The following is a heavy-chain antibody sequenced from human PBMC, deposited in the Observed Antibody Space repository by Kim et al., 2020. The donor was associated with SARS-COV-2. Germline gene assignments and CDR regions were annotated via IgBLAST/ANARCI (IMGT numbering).Heavy chain of an antibody. CDR1: GFTFSSYE. CDR3: ARDREIVGALDY. Sequence: GGSLRLSCAASGFTFSSYEMNWVRQAPGKGLEWVSYISSSGSTIYYADSVKGRFTISRDNAKNSLYLQMNSLRAEDTAVYYCARDREIVGALDYWGQRTLVTVSS. D-gene: IGHD1-26*01. CDR2: ISSSGSTI. V-gene: IGHV3-48*03. J-gene: IGHJ4*02.